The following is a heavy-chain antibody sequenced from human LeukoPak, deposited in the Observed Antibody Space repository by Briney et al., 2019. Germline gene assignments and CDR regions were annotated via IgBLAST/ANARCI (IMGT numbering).Heavy chain of an antibody. V-gene: IGHV1-18*01. CDR3: ARVWPNYDILTGYYDY. CDR2: ISAYNGNT. J-gene: IGHJ4*02. Sequence: EASVKVSCKASGYTFTSYGISWVRQAPGQGLEWMGWISAYNGNTNYAQKLQGRVTMTTDTSTSTAYMELRSLRSDDTAVYHCARVWPNYDILTGYYDYWGQGTLVTVSS. D-gene: IGHD3-9*01. CDR1: GYTFTSYG.